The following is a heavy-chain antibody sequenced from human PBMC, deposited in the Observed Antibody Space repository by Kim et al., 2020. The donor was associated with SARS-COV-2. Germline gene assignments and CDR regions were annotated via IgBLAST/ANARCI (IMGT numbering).Heavy chain of an antibody. CDR1: GGSISSYY. D-gene: IGHD2-15*01. CDR3: ARGDCSGGSCYFASYWYFDL. V-gene: IGHV4-59*13. CDR2: IYYSGST. J-gene: IGHJ2*01. Sequence: SETLSLTCTVSGGSISSYYWSWIRQPPGKGLEWIGYIYYSGSTNYNPSLKSRATISVDTSKSQFSLKLSSVTAADTAVYYCARGDCSGGSCYFASYWYFDLWGRGTLVAVSS.